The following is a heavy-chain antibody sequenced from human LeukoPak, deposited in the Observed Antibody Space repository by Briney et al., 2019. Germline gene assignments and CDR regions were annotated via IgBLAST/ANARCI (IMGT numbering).Heavy chain of an antibody. D-gene: IGHD1-26*01. CDR3: ARDPYSGNYGNDYYYYMDV. J-gene: IGHJ6*03. CDR2: ITSSGTYI. Sequence: GGSLRLSCAASGFTFSNYNMNWVRQAPGKAMEWVSSITSSGTYIFYADSVKGRFTISRNNAKNSLYLQMDSLGPEDTAVYYCARDPYSGNYGNDYYYYMDVWGKGTTVTISS. CDR1: GFTFSNYN. V-gene: IGHV3-21*01.